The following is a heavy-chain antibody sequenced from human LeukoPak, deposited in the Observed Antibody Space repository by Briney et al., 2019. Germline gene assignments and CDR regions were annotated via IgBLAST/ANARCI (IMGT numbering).Heavy chain of an antibody. D-gene: IGHD1-1*01. CDR1: GGSIGSSSYY. CDR2: IYYSGST. J-gene: IGHJ4*02. CDR3: AREAGSTQYFDY. Sequence: SETLSLTCIVSGGSIGSSSYYWGWIRQPPGKGLEWIGSIYYSGSTYYNPSLKSRVTISVDTSKNQFSLKLSSVTAADTAMYYCAREAGSTQYFDYWGQGTLVTVSS. V-gene: IGHV4-39*07.